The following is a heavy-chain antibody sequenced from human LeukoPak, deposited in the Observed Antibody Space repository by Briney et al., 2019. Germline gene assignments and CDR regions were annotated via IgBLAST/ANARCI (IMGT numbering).Heavy chain of an antibody. CDR1: EYTFTGYY. CDR2: INPNSGGT. J-gene: IGHJ3*02. Sequence: ASVKVSCKASEYTFTGYYMHWVRQAPGQGLEWMGWINPNSGGTNYAQKFQGRVTMTRDTSISTAYMELSRLRSDDTAVYYCARAFVLRYFDWFHAFDIWGQGTMVTVSS. CDR3: ARAFVLRYFDWFHAFDI. V-gene: IGHV1-2*02. D-gene: IGHD3-9*01.